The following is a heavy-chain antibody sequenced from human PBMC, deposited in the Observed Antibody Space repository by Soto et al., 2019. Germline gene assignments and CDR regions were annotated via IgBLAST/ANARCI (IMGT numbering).Heavy chain of an antibody. Sequence: QVQLQESGPGLVKPSGTLSLTCAVSGGSISSSNWWSWVRQPPGKGLEWIGEIYHSGSTNYNPSLKRRVTISVDKSKNQFSLKLSSVTAAYTAVYYCARTLGSSGWYLTPYYFDYWGQGTLVTVSS. CDR2: IYHSGST. V-gene: IGHV4-4*02. CDR1: GGSISSSNW. D-gene: IGHD6-19*01. J-gene: IGHJ4*02. CDR3: ARTLGSSGWYLTPYYFDY.